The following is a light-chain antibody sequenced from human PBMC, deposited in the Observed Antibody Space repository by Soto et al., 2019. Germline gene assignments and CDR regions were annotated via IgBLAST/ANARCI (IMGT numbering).Light chain of an antibody. CDR3: QTWDTGPWV. V-gene: IGLV4-69*01. J-gene: IGLJ3*02. Sequence: QPVLTQSPSASASLGASVKLTCTLSSGHNNYAIAWLQQEPDKGPRYLMKVYGDGRHSKGDGTPDRFSGSSSGAERYLTISSLQSEDEADYYCQTWDTGPWVFGGGTQLTVL. CDR1: SGHNNYA. CDR2: VYGDGRH.